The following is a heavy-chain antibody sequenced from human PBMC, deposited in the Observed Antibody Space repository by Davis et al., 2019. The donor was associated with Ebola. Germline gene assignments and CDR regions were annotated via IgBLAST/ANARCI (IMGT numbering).Heavy chain of an antibody. CDR2: IYHSGST. CDR1: GGSFSGYY. V-gene: IGHV4-34*01. Sequence: SQTLSLTCAVYGGSFSGYYWSWIRQPPGKGLEWIGYIYHSGSTYYNPSLKSRVTISVDRSKNQFSLKLSSVTAADTAVYYCARGGEMYAFDIWGQGTMVTVSS. J-gene: IGHJ3*02. D-gene: IGHD3-16*01. CDR3: ARGGEMYAFDI.